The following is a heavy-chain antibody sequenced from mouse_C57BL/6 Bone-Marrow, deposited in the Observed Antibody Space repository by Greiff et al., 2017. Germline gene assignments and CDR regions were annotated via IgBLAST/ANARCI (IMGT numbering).Heavy chain of an antibody. J-gene: IGHJ4*01. CDR3: ARGYDYDYAMDY. V-gene: IGHV1-39*01. D-gene: IGHD2-4*01. Sequence: LQQSGPERVKPGASVKIYCKASGYSFTDYNMNWVKQSNGKSLEWIGVINSNYGTTSYNQKFKGNATLTVDQSSSTAYMQLNSLTSEDSEVYYCARGYDYDYAMDYWGQGTSVTVSS. CDR2: INSNYGTT. CDR1: GYSFTDYN.